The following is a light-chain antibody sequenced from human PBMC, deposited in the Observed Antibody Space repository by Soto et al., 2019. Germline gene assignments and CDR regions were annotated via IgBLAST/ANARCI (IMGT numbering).Light chain of an antibody. CDR1: SSDICSYNF. CDR2: DVN. CDR3: TSWTTSTTMI. V-gene: IGLV2-14*03. J-gene: IGLJ2*01. Sequence: QSALAQPASVSGFPGQSITISCTGTSSDICSYNFVSWYQQHPGKAPKLMLYDVNIRPSGVSNRFSGSKSGNTASLTISGLQAEDEADYYCTSWTTSTTMIFGGGTKVTVL.